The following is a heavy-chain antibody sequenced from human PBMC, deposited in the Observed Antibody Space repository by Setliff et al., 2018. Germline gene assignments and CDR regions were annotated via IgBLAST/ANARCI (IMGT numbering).Heavy chain of an antibody. CDR3: GRDPHTPTVTTRGDY. CDR2: INHSGSS. V-gene: IGHV4-34*01. Sequence: PSETLSLTCAVYGGSFSGYYWTWIRQPPGKGLEWIGEINHSGSSNYNPSLKSRVTMSVDTSKNQFSLKLSSVTAADTAVYYCGRDPHTPTVTTRGDYWGQGTLVTVSS. D-gene: IGHD4-17*01. CDR1: GGSFSGYY. J-gene: IGHJ4*02.